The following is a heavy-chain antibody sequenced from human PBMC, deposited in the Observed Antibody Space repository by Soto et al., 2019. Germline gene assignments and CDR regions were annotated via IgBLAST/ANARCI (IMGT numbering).Heavy chain of an antibody. CDR3: ASVGRERSSEEYFQH. CDR2: INPNSGGT. V-gene: IGHV1-2*04. Sequence: QVQLVQSGAEVKKPGASVKVSCKASGYTFTGYYMHWVRQAPGQGLGWMGWINPNSGGTNYAQKFQGWVTMTRDTSISTAYMELSRLRSDDTAVYYCASVGRERSSEEYFQHWGQGTLVTVSS. D-gene: IGHD2-15*01. J-gene: IGHJ1*01. CDR1: GYTFTGYY.